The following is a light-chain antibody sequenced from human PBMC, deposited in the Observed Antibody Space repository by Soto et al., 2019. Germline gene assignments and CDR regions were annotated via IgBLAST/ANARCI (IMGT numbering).Light chain of an antibody. CDR1: SSDVGGYNY. CDR3: SSYTSSNSWV. V-gene: IGLV2-14*01. CDR2: EVS. Sequence: ALTQPASVSGSPGQSITISCTGTSSDVGGYNYVSWYQQHPGKAPKLMIYEVSNRPSGVSNRFSGSKSGNTASLTISGLQAEDEADYYCSSYTSSNSWVFGGGTKLTVL. J-gene: IGLJ3*02.